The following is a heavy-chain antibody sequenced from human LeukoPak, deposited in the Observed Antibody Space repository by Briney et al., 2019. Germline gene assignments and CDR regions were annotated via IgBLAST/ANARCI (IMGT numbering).Heavy chain of an antibody. CDR1: GFTFSRSW. CDR3: ARDVTSYYDSSGYYYPYYFDY. CDR2: IKQDGSEK. J-gene: IGHJ4*02. D-gene: IGHD3-22*01. Sequence: AGGSLRLSCAASGFTFSRSWMTWVRQGPGKGLEWVANIKQDGSEKNYVESVKGRFTISRDNARHSLYLQMNSLRADDTAVYYCARDVTSYYDSSGYYYPYYFDYWGQGTLVTVSS. V-gene: IGHV3-7*03.